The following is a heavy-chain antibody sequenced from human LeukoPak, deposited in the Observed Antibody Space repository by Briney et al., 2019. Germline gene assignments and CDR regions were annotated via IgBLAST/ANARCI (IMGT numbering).Heavy chain of an antibody. V-gene: IGHV3-30-3*01. CDR1: GFTFSSYA. CDR3: ARDKGGQDYYYYMDV. CDR2: ISYDGSNK. J-gene: IGHJ6*03. Sequence: GRSLRLSCAASGFTFSSYAMHWVRQAPGKGLEWVAVISYDGSNKYYADSVKGRFTISRDNSKNTLYLQMNSLRAEDTAVYYCARDKGGQDYYYYMDVWGKGTTVTVSS.